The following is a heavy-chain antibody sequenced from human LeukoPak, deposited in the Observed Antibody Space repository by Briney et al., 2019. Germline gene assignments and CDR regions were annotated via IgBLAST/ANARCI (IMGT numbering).Heavy chain of an antibody. CDR1: GGSISSYY. V-gene: IGHV4-4*09. D-gene: IGHD1-26*01. J-gene: IGHJ6*03. Sequence: SETLSLTCTVSGGSISSYYWSWIRQPPGKGLEWIWYIYTSGSTNYNPSLKSRVTISVDTSKNQFSLKLSSVTAADTAVYYCARHYPGDYYYYYMDVWGKGTTVTVSS. CDR3: ARHYPGDYYYYYMDV. CDR2: IYTSGST.